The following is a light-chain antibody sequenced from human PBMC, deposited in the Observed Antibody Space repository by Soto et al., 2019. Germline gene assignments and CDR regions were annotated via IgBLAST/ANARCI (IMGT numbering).Light chain of an antibody. J-gene: IGLJ1*01. V-gene: IGLV2-14*01. CDR1: SGDIGDYNY. CDR3: CSYTRSGTLI. CDR2: DVS. Sequence: QSVLTQPASVSGSPGQSITISCVGTSGDIGDYNYVSWYQQHPGKVSKVIIYDVSNRPSGVSYRFSGTKSGNTAFLTVSGLQAEDEADYYCCSYTRSGTLIFGTGTKVTVL.